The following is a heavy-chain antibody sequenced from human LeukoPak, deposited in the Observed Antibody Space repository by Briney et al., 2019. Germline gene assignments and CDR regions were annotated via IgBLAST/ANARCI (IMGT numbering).Heavy chain of an antibody. D-gene: IGHD2-15*01. Sequence: ASVKVSCKASGYNFNTDNMHWMRQAPGQRLEWMGIIYSGGGYTSAQKFQGRVTMTRDTSTSTVYMELSSLRSEDTAVYYCAKVIAGSPGLDPWGQGTLVTVSS. CDR2: IYSGGGYT. CDR3: AKVIAGSPGLDP. V-gene: IGHV1-46*02. J-gene: IGHJ5*02. CDR1: GYNFNTDN.